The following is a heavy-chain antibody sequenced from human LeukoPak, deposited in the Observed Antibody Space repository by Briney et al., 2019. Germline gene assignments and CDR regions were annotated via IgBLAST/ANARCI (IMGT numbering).Heavy chain of an antibody. J-gene: IGHJ4*02. CDR1: GFSISSYY. V-gene: IGHV4-59*08. D-gene: IGHD6-19*01. CDR3: ARRGYSSGWYEGYLDY. Sequence: SETLSLTCTVSGFSISSYYWTWIRQAPGKGLEWFGHIHYSGGTNYNPSIKSRVTIAVDTSKNQFPLKLSSVTAADTAVYHCARRGYSSGWYEGYLDYWGQGTLVTVSS. CDR2: IHYSGGT.